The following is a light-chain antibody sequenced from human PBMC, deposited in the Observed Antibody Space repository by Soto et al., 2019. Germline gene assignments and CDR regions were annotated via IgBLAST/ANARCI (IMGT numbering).Light chain of an antibody. CDR2: KAS. J-gene: IGKJ4*01. V-gene: IGKV1-5*03. CDR3: QQYSSYLFT. Sequence: DIQMTQSPPTLPATVGDRVTITCRASQSISSKLAWYQQKPGKAPKVLINKASSLQSGVPSRFSGSGSGTEFTLTISSLQPDDFATYYCQQYSSYLFTFGGGTKVDIK. CDR1: QSISSK.